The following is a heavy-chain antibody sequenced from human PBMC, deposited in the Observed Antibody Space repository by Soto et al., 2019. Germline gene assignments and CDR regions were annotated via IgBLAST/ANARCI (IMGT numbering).Heavy chain of an antibody. CDR1: GGTFSSYA. CDR3: ARALGWSGYRVVGWFDP. D-gene: IGHD3-3*01. J-gene: IGHJ5*02. V-gene: IGHV1-69*01. Sequence: QVQLVQSGAEVKTPGSSVKVSCKASGGTFSSYAISWVRQAPGQGLEWMGEIIPIFGTANYAQKFQGRVTITADESTSTDYMELSSLRSEDRGVYYCARALGWSGYRVVGWFDPWGQGTLVTVSS. CDR2: IIPIFGTA.